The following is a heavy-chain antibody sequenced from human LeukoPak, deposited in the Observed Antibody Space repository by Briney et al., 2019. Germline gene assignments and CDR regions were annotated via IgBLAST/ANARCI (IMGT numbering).Heavy chain of an antibody. V-gene: IGHV1-46*01. CDR3: ARHGVVITVFDY. CDR2: INPSGGST. D-gene: IGHD3-3*01. Sequence: ASVKVSCKASGYTFTSYGISWVRQAPGQGLEWMGIINPSGGSTSYAQKFQGRVTMTRDTSTSTVYMELSSLRSEDTAVYYCARHGVVITVFDYWGQGTLVTVSS. J-gene: IGHJ4*02. CDR1: GYTFTSYG.